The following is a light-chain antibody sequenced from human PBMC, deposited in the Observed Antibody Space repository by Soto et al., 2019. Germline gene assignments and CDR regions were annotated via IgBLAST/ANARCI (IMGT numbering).Light chain of an antibody. V-gene: IGKV3-15*01. CDR1: ENVGNS. Sequence: EIVITQCPATLSVSPGERATISCRASENVGNSLVWYPQKPGQAPRLLIYGASTRADGIPGRFSGSGSGTELTLTISGLQSDDSAVYYCQQFNNWRTWTFGQGTKVDIK. J-gene: IGKJ1*01. CDR3: QQFNNWRTWT. CDR2: GAS.